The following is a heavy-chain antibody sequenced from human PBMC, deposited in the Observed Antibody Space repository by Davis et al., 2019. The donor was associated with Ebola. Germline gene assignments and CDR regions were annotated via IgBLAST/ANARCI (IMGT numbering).Heavy chain of an antibody. Sequence: GESLKISCAASGFTFSSYGMHWVRQAPGKGLEWVAVIWYDGSTKYYADSVKGRFTISRDNSKNTLYLQMNSLRAEETAVYYCARDRDWNDVYYYYYGMDVWGQGTTVTVSS. D-gene: IGHD1-1*01. CDR1: GFTFSSYG. CDR3: ARDRDWNDVYYYYYGMDV. V-gene: IGHV3-33*01. CDR2: IWYDGSTK. J-gene: IGHJ6*02.